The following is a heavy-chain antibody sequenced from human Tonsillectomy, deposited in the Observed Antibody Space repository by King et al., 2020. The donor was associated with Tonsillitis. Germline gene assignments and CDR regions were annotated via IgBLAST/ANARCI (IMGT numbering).Heavy chain of an antibody. V-gene: IGHV3-23*04. CDR3: AKGEGSSSFPDY. J-gene: IGHJ4*02. Sequence: VQLVESGGGLVQPGGSLSLSCAASGFTLRRYAMSWVRQAPGKGLICVSAISGDGGTTYYTDSVKGRFTISRDNSKNTLFLQMNSLRAEDTAIYYCAKGEGSSSFPDYWGQGTLVSVSS. D-gene: IGHD6-6*01. CDR2: ISGDGGTT. CDR1: GFTLRRYA.